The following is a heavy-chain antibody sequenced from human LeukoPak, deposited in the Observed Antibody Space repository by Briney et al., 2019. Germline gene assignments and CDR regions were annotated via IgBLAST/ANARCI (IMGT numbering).Heavy chain of an antibody. Sequence: SETLSLTCTVSGGSISSYYWSWIRQPAGKGLEWIGRIYTSGSTNYNPSLKSRVTISVDTSKNQFSLKLSSVTAADTAVYYCARDRGRDGYLYYFDYWGQGTLVTVSS. CDR2: IYTSGST. CDR3: ARDRGRDGYLYYFDY. J-gene: IGHJ4*02. V-gene: IGHV4-4*07. D-gene: IGHD5-24*01. CDR1: GGSISSYY.